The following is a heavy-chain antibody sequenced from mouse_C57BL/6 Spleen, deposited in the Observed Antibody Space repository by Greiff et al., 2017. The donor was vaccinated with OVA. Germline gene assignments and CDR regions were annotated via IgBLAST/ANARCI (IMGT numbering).Heavy chain of an antibody. D-gene: IGHD1-1*01. J-gene: IGHJ2*01. Sequence: QVQLQQPGAELVMPGASVKLSCKASGYTFTSYWMHWVKQRPGQGLEWIGEIDPSDSYPNYNQKFKGKSTLTVDKSSSTAYMQLSSLTSEDSAVYYCARSITTVVAHFDYWGQGTTLTVSS. CDR1: GYTFTSYW. CDR3: ARSITTVVAHFDY. CDR2: IDPSDSYP. V-gene: IGHV1-69*01.